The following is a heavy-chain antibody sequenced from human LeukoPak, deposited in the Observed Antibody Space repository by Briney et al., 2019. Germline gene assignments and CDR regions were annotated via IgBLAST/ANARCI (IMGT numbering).Heavy chain of an antibody. CDR2: IRYDGSNK. CDR3: AKDLTAYYYDSSGSDY. V-gene: IGHV3-30*02. D-gene: IGHD3-22*01. CDR1: GFTFSSYG. J-gene: IGHJ4*02. Sequence: GGSLRLSCVASGFTFSSYGMHWVRQAPGKGLEWVAFIRYDGSNKYYADSVKGRFTISRDNSKNTLYLQMNSLRVEDTAVYYCAKDLTAYYYDSSGSDYWGQGTLVTVSS.